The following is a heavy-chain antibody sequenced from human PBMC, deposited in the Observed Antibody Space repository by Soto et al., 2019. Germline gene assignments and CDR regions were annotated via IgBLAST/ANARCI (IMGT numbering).Heavy chain of an antibody. V-gene: IGHV4-39*01. Sequence: QLQLQESGPGLVKPSETLSLTCTVSGGSISSSSYYWGWIRQPPGKGLEWIGSIYYSGSTYYNPSLKSRVTISVDTSKNQFSLKLSSVTAADTAVYYCARSIAVAGTVGYWGQGTLVTVSS. CDR2: IYYSGST. CDR3: ARSIAVAGTVGY. CDR1: GGSISSSSYY. J-gene: IGHJ4*02. D-gene: IGHD6-19*01.